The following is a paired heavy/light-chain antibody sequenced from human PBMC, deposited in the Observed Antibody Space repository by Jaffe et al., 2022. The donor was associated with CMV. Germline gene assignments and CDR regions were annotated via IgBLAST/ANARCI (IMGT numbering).Light chain of an antibody. V-gene: IGLV6-57*04. J-gene: IGLJ7*01. CDR3: QSYDTTNHESV. CDR1: SGSIASNY. CDR2: EDK. Sequence: NFMLTQPHSVSESPGKTVTISCTRSSGSIASNYVQWYQQRPGSAPTTVIYEDKERPSGVPDRFSGSIDRSSNSASLTISGLKTEDEADYYCQSYDTTNHESVFGGGTQLTVL.
Heavy chain of an antibody. CDR1: GFIFSTYG. Sequence: QVQLVESGGGVVQPGKSLRLSCAASGFIFSTYGMHWVRQAPGKGLEWVAVIVHDGSDKYYAASVKGRFTISRDNSKNTLFLQMNSLRPEDTAVYYCAKVSTLGYGMDVWGQGTTVTVSS. J-gene: IGHJ6*02. CDR2: IVHDGSDK. V-gene: IGHV3-30*18. D-gene: IGHD2-2*01. CDR3: AKVSTLGYGMDV.